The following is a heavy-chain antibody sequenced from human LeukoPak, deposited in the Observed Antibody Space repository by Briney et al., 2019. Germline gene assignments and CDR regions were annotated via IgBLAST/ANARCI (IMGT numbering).Heavy chain of an antibody. V-gene: IGHV3-30-3*01. D-gene: IGHD2-2*01. CDR1: GFTFSSYA. CDR2: ISYDGSNK. CDR3: ASSPSADCSTTTNCYGWDR. J-gene: IGHJ5*02. Sequence: GGSLRLSCAASGFTFSSYALHWVRQAPGKGLEWVAVISYDGSNKYYADSVKGQFTISRDNSRNTVYLQMNSLRAEDTAVYYCASSPSADCSTTTNCYGWDRWSQGTLVTVSS.